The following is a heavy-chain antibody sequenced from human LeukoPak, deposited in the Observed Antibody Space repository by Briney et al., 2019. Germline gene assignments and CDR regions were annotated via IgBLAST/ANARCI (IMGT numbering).Heavy chain of an antibody. D-gene: IGHD2-2*01. V-gene: IGHV1-18*01. J-gene: IGHJ6*02. CDR2: ISAYNGNT. Sequence: SVKLSCNSSVYTFTSYGISWVRHAPGQGLEWMGWISAYNGNTNYAQKLQGRVTMSTDTSTSPAYMELRSLRSDDTAVYYCARIFRDIVVVPAAIDYYYGMDVWGQGTTVTVSS. CDR1: VYTFTSYG. CDR3: ARIFRDIVVVPAAIDYYYGMDV.